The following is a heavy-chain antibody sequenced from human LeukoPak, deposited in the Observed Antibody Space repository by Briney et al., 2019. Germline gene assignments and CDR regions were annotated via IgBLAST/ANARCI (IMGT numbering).Heavy chain of an antibody. CDR3: ARDPITMVRGAFDY. D-gene: IGHD3-10*01. Sequence: ASETLSLTCAVSGGSISSSNWWSWVRQPPGKGLEWIGEIYHSGSTNYNPSLKSRVTISVDKSKNQFSLKLSSVTAADTAVYYCARDPITMVRGAFDYWGQGTLVTVSS. J-gene: IGHJ4*02. V-gene: IGHV4-4*02. CDR1: GGSISSSNW. CDR2: IYHSGST.